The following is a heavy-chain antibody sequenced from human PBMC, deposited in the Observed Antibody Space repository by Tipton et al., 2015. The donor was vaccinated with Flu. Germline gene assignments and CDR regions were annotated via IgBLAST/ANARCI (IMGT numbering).Heavy chain of an antibody. V-gene: IGHV3-7*01. CDR3: ARDFITIRYYDSSGWPFFDY. CDR1: GFTFSSYW. D-gene: IGHD3-22*01. Sequence: CAASGFTFSSYWMSWVRQAPGKGLEWVANIKQDGSEKYYVDSVKGRFTISRDNAKNSLYLQMNSLRAEDTAVYYCARDFITIRYYDSSGWPFFDYWGQGTLVTVSS. J-gene: IGHJ4*02. CDR2: IKQDGSEK.